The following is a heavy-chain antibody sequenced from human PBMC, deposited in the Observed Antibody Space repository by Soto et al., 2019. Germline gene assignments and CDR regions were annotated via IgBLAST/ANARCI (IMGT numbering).Heavy chain of an antibody. CDR2: INHSGST. CDR3: ARGRIAAADFDY. J-gene: IGHJ4*02. V-gene: IGHV4-34*01. CDR1: GGSFSCYY. D-gene: IGHD6-13*01. Sequence: SETLSLTCAVYGGSFSCYYWIWIRQPPGKGLEWIGEINHSGSTNYNPSLKSRVTISVDTSKNQFSLKLSSVTAADTAVYYCARGRIAAADFDYWGQGTLVTVSS.